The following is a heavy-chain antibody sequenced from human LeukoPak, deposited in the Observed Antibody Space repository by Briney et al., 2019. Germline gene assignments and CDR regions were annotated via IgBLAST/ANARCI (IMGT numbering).Heavy chain of an antibody. CDR1: GLTFSNSW. CDR2: IKKDGSET. Sequence: PGGSLRLSCVASGLTFSNSWMTWVRQAPGKGLEWVANIKKDGSETYYVDSVRGRFTVSRDNDKNSLYLEMNSLIDEDTAVYYCLQYNSENTWGQGTLVTVSS. D-gene: IGHD1-14*01. CDR3: LQYNSENT. V-gene: IGHV3-7*01. J-gene: IGHJ5*02.